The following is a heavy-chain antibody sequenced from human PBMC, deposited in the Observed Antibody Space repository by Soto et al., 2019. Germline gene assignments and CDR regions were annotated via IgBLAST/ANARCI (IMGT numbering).Heavy chain of an antibody. J-gene: IGHJ4*02. D-gene: IGHD3-16*02. CDR3: ARVAYYDYIWGSYRYTFDY. V-gene: IGHV4-59*01. CDR2: IYYSGST. CDR1: GGSISSYY. Sequence: QVQLQESGPGLVKPSETLSLTCTVSGGSISSYYWSWIRQPPGKGLEWIGYIYYSGSTNYNPSLKSRVTISVDTAKNQFALKLSSVTAADTAGDYCARVAYYDYIWGSYRYTFDYWGQGTLVTVSS.